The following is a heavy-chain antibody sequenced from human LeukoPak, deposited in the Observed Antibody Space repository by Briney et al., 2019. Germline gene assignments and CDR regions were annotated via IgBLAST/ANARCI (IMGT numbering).Heavy chain of an antibody. CDR2: IYYSGST. Sequence: SETLSLTCTVSGGSISGYYWSWIRQPPGKGLEWIGYIYYSGSTNYNPSLRGRVTISVDTSKNQFSLKLSSVTAADTAVYYCARQGGVRNYYASGSYYYDYWGQGTLVTVS. CDR3: ARQGGVRNYYASGSYYYDY. D-gene: IGHD3-10*01. CDR1: GGSISGYY. V-gene: IGHV4-59*01. J-gene: IGHJ4*02.